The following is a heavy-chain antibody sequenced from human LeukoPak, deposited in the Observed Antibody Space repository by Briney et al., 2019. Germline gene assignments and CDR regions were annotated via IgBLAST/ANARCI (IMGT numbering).Heavy chain of an antibody. J-gene: IGHJ3*02. CDR1: GGSISSSSYY. Sequence: SETLSLTCTVSGGSISSSSYYWGWIRQPPGKGLEWIGSIYYSGSTYYNPSLKSRVTISVDTSKSQFSLKLSSVTAADTAVYYCAREGTSSGYLDAFDIWGQGTMVTVSS. CDR3: AREGTSSGYLDAFDI. CDR2: IYYSGST. V-gene: IGHV4-39*07. D-gene: IGHD3-22*01.